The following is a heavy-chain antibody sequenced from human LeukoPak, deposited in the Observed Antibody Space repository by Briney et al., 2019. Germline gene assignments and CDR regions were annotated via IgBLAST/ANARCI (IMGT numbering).Heavy chain of an antibody. CDR3: ARRWFVDY. Sequence: SXXLSLTCXVSGXSXSXSXXYWGWIRQPPXKGLEWIGNIYSSGSTNYNPSFKGRVTISVDTSKNQFSLKLSSVTAADTAVYYCARRWFVDYWGQGTLVTVSS. J-gene: IGHJ4*02. V-gene: IGHV4-39*01. CDR2: IYSSGST. D-gene: IGHD3-10*01. CDR1: GXSXSXSXXY.